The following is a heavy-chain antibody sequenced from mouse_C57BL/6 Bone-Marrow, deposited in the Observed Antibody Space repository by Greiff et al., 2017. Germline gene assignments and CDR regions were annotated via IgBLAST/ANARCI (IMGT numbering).Heavy chain of an antibody. J-gene: IGHJ1*03. D-gene: IGHD1-1*01. CDR3: ARRNYYGSSPYWYFDV. CDR1: GYTFTDYN. V-gene: IGHV1-18*01. CDR2: INPNNGGT. Sequence: EVQLQQSGPELVKPGASVKIPCKASGYTFTDYNMDWVKQSHGKSLEWIGDINPNNGGTIYNQTFKGKATLTVDKSSSTAYMELRSLTSEDTAVYYCARRNYYGSSPYWYFDVWGTGTTVTVSS.